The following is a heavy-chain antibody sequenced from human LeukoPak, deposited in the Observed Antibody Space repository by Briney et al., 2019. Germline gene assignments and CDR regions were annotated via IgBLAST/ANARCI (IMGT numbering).Heavy chain of an antibody. CDR3: AKGGVATVDYFDY. CDR1: GFTFGSYG. CDR2: ISYDGRNR. V-gene: IGHV3-30*18. D-gene: IGHD5-12*01. J-gene: IGHJ4*02. Sequence: PGRSLRLSCAASGFTFGSYGMHWVRQAPGKGLQWVAVISYDGRNRYYADSVKGRFTISRDDSKNTVYLQMNSLRAEDMALYYCAKGGVATVDYFDYWGQGTLVTVSS.